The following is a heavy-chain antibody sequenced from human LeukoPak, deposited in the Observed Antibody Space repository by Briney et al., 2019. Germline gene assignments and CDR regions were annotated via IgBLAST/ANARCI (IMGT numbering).Heavy chain of an antibody. J-gene: IGHJ6*01. Sequence: ASVKVSCKASGYTFSSYYMHWVRQAHGQGLEWMGIINPSGGSTSYAQKFQGRVTMTRDTSTSTVYMELSSLRSEDTAVYYCARLDKAMVTGYYGMDVWGQGTTVTVSS. D-gene: IGHD5-18*01. V-gene: IGHV1-46*01. CDR2: INPSGGST. CDR1: GYTFSSYY. CDR3: ARLDKAMVTGYYGMDV.